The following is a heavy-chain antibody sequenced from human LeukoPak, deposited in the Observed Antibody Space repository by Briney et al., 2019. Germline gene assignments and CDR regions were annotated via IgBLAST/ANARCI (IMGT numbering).Heavy chain of an antibody. J-gene: IGHJ4*02. Sequence: SETLSLTCTVSGGSVSSGSYYWSWIRQPPGKGLEWIGYIYYSGSTNYNPSLKSRVTISVDTSKNQFSLKLSSVTAADTAVYYCAREMIGYCSSTSCYDPFDYWGQGTLVTVSS. V-gene: IGHV4-61*01. CDR1: GGSVSSGSYY. CDR3: AREMIGYCSSTSCYDPFDY. D-gene: IGHD2-2*01. CDR2: IYYSGST.